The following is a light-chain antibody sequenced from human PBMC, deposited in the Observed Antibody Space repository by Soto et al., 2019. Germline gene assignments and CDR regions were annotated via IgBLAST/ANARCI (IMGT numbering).Light chain of an antibody. CDR1: QSVSSSY. J-gene: IGKJ1*01. CDR2: GAS. Sequence: IVLTQSPGTLSLSPGERATLSCRASQSVSSSYLAWYQQKPGQAPRLLIYGASSRATGIPDRFSGSGSGTDFTLTISRLEPEDFAVYYCQQYENWPRTFGQGTKVDIK. V-gene: IGKV3-20*01. CDR3: QQYENWPRT.